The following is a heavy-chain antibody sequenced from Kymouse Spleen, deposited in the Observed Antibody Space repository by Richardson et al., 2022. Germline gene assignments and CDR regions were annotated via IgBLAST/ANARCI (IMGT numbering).Heavy chain of an antibody. CDR2: IWYDGSNK. V-gene: IGHV3-33*01. D-gene: IGHD1-26*01. CDR1: GFTFSSYG. Sequence: QVQLVESGGGVVQPGRSLRLSCAASGFTFSSYGMHWVRQAPGKGLEWVAVIWYDGSNKYYADSVKGRFTISRDNSKNTLYLQMNSLRAEDTAVYYCARHKWELRGYYFDYWGQGTLVTVSS. CDR3: ARHKWELRGYYFDY. J-gene: IGHJ4*02.